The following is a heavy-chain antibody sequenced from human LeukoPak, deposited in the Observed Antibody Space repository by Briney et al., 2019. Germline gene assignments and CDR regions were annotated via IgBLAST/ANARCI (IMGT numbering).Heavy chain of an antibody. CDR3: ARGERLGPDF. D-gene: IGHD1-1*01. V-gene: IGHV4-59*01. CDR2: IHYSGSS. Sequence: SETLSLTCTVSGGSIIGYYWSWIRQPPGKGLEWIGYIHYSGSSNYNPSLQSRVTISIDTSRGHFSLKLSSATAADTAVYYCARGERLGPDFWGQGILVTVSS. CDR1: GGSIIGYY. J-gene: IGHJ4*02.